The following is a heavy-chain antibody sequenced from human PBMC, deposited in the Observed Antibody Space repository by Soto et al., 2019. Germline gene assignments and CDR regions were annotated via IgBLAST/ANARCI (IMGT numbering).Heavy chain of an antibody. D-gene: IGHD1-1*01. CDR2: INPSAGST. Sequence: QVQLVQSGAEVKKPGASVKVSCKASGYTFTNHYIHWVRQTPGQGLEYLGIINPSAGSTSSVKRFQGRITMTRDTSTSTVDMELSGLTSDDTAVYYCDRALCLTRACGTYFEYWGQGTLVTVSS. V-gene: IGHV1-46*01. CDR1: GYTFTNHY. J-gene: IGHJ4*02. CDR3: DRALCLTRACGTYFEY.